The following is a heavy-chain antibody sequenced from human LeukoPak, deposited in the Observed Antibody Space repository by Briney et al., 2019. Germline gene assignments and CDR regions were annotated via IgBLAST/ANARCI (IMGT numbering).Heavy chain of an antibody. V-gene: IGHV4-59*01. CDR2: IYYSGST. Sequence: SETLPLTCTVSGGSISSYYWSWIRQPPGKGLEWIGYIYYSGSTNYDPSLKSRVTISVDTSKNQFSLKLSSVTAADTAVYYCARGRNGYSSSWYRYYYYYYGMDVWGQGTTVTVSS. J-gene: IGHJ6*02. D-gene: IGHD6-13*01. CDR3: ARGRNGYSSSWYRYYYYYYGMDV. CDR1: GGSISSYY.